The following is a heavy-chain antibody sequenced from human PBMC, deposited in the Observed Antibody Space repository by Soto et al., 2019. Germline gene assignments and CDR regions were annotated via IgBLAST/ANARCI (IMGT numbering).Heavy chain of an antibody. CDR1: GFSLSTSGVG. D-gene: IGHD3-3*01. CDR3: AHIFGVDPVGYFHY. V-gene: IGHV2-5*01. J-gene: IGHJ4*02. Sequence: GSGPTLVNPTQTLTLTCTFSGFSLSTSGVGVGWIRQPPGKALEWLALIYWNDDKRYSPSLKSRLTITKDTSKNQVVLTMTNMDPVDTATYYCAHIFGVDPVGYFHYWGQGTLVTVSS. CDR2: IYWNDDK.